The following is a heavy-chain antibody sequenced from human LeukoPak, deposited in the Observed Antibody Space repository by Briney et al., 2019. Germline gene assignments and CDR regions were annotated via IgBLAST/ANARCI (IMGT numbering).Heavy chain of an antibody. J-gene: IGHJ5*02. CDR1: GYTFTSYA. Sequence: GAPVKVSCKASGYTFTSYAMHWVRQAPGQRLEWMGWINAGNGNTKYSQKFQGRVTITRDTSASTAYMELSSLRSEDTAVYYCARPEGVRNNWFDPWGQGTLVTVSS. D-gene: IGHD3-10*01. V-gene: IGHV1-3*01. CDR3: ARPEGVRNNWFDP. CDR2: INAGNGNT.